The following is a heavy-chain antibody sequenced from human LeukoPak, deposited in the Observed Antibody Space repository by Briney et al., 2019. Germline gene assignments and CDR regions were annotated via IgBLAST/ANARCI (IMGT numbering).Heavy chain of an antibody. J-gene: IGHJ6*04. Sequence: GSLRLSCAASGFSFSSFAMTWVRQAPGKGLEGVSGIIDTGGATYYADSVKGRFTISRDNSKNTLFLQMNSLRAEDTAVYYCAKFNGHPTTNYYMDVWGEGTTVTVSS. CDR2: IIDTGGAT. D-gene: IGHD3-10*01. V-gene: IGHV3-23*01. CDR3: AKFNGHPTTNYYMDV. CDR1: GFSFSSFA.